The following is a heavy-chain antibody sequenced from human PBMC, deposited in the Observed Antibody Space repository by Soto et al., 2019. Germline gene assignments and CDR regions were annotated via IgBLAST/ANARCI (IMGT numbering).Heavy chain of an antibody. D-gene: IGHD3-3*02. CDR2: IYWDDYK. V-gene: IGHV2-5*02. Sequence: SGPTLVNPTQTLTLTCTFSGFSLSTSGVGVGWIRQPPGKALEWLALIYWDDYKRYSPSLKSRLTITKDTSKNQVVLTMTNMDPVGTATYYCARRQVGFLECPRCGWFDPWGQGTLVTVSS. CDR3: ARRQVGFLECPRCGWFDP. CDR1: GFSLSTSGVG. J-gene: IGHJ5*02.